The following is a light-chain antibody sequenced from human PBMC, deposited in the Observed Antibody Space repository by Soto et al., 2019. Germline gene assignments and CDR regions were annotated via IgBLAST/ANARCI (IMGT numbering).Light chain of an antibody. CDR1: QKWIISH. CDR3: HHYGSSGPHGQGTPVT. V-gene: IGKV3-20*01. CDR2: APS. Sequence: TEAPSCLPAYIGDRVTITCGDSQKWIISHLAWYQQKSGQAPRLIIYAPSNRATGTPDRFSGSPYGTDFSVTITRLEPANIALYSCHHYGSSGPHGQGTPVTFGQWNKV. J-gene: IGKJ1*01.